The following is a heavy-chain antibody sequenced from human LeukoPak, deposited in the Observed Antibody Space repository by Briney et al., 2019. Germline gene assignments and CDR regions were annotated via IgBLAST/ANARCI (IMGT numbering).Heavy chain of an antibody. D-gene: IGHD2-2*01. Sequence: PGGSLRLSCAASGFTFSSFAMNWVRQAPGKGLEWISTISGSGDSTYYADSVKGRFTISRDNSKNTLHLQMNSLRAEDTAVYYCGKGGAGYCSSTSCLYYFDSWGQGTLVTVSS. J-gene: IGHJ4*02. CDR2: ISGSGDST. CDR1: GFTFSSFA. V-gene: IGHV3-23*01. CDR3: GKGGAGYCSSTSCLYYFDS.